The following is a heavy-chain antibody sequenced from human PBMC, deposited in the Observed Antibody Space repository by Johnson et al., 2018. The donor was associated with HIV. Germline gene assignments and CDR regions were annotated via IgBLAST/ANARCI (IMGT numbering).Heavy chain of an antibody. CDR1: GFSVSSYY. V-gene: IGHV3-66*01. D-gene: IGHD4-17*01. J-gene: IGHJ3*02. CDR3: AREDLYGAGPDAFDI. Sequence: VQLVESGGGLVQPGGSLTLSCAAPGFSVSSYYMTWVRQAPGKGLDWVSVIYRGGSTYYADPVKGRFTISRDNSKNTLYLQMNSLRAEDTAVYYWAREDLYGAGPDAFDIWGQGTMVTVSS. CDR2: IYRGGST.